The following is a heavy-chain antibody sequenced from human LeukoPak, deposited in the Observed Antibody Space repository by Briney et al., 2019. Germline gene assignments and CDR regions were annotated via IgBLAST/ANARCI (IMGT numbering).Heavy chain of an antibody. CDR2: ISWNSGSI. D-gene: IGHD3-3*01. Sequence: LPGGSLRLSCAASGFTFDDYAMHWVRQAPGKGLEWVSGISWNSGSIGYADSVKGRFTISRDNAKNSLYLQMNSLRAEDTALYYCAKELNYDFWSGYIYGMDVWGQGTTVTVSS. J-gene: IGHJ6*02. CDR3: AKELNYDFWSGYIYGMDV. V-gene: IGHV3-9*01. CDR1: GFTFDDYA.